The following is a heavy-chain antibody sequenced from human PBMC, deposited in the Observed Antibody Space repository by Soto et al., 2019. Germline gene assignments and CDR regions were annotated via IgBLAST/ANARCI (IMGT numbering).Heavy chain of an antibody. CDR3: ARIRGYCSGGSCYFYYYAMDV. CDR2: ILSNDEE. V-gene: IGHV2-26*01. CDR1: GFSLSDAAVG. Sequence: SGPTLVNPTESLTLTCTVSGFSLSDAAVGVAWIRQPPGKALEWLAHILSNDEEVLISSLWTRLTITKDTSRSQVVLKMSNMEPVDTATYYCARIRGYCSGGSCYFYYYAMDVWGQGTTVTVSS. J-gene: IGHJ6*02. D-gene: IGHD2-15*01.